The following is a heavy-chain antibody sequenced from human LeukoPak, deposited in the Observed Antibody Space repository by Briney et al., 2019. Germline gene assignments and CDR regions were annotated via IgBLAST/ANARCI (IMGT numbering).Heavy chain of an antibody. V-gene: IGHV1-18*01. J-gene: IGHJ4*02. CDR3: AKDGGPYPDY. Sequence: ASVKVSCKTSGYTFSSHGISWVRQAPGQGLEWMGWISANNGNTNYAQRFQGRVTMTTDTSTSTAYMELRGLRSDDTAVYYRAKDGGPYPDYWGQGTLVTVSS. D-gene: IGHD3-16*01. CDR1: GYTFSSHG. CDR2: ISANNGNT.